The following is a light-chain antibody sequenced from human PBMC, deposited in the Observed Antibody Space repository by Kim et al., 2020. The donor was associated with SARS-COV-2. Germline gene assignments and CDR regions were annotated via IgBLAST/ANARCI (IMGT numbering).Light chain of an antibody. J-gene: IGKJ2*01. V-gene: IGKV3-20*01. CDR3: QQYGSSPPYT. CDR1: QSVSSSY. CDR2: AAS. Sequence: SPGERATLSCRASQSVSSSYLAWYQQKSGQAPRLLIYAASSRATGIPDRFSGSGSGTDFTLTISRLEPEDFAVYYCQQYGSSPPYTFGQGTKLEI.